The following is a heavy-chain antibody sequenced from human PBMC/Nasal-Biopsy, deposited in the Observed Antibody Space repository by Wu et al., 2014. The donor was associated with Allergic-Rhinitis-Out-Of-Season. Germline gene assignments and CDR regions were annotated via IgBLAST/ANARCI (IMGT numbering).Heavy chain of an antibody. CDR1: GFTVSTKY. Sequence: LRLSCAASGFTVSTKYMGWVRQAPGKGLEWVSAIYTGGSTYYADSVRGRFTISRHDSKNTVYLQMNSLRTEDAAVYYCVRLYCSGGSCQDNYYSGMDVWGRGTTVTVSS. CDR2: IYTGGST. V-gene: IGHV3-53*04. D-gene: IGHD2-15*01. CDR3: VRLYCSGGSCQDNYYSGMDV. J-gene: IGHJ6*02.